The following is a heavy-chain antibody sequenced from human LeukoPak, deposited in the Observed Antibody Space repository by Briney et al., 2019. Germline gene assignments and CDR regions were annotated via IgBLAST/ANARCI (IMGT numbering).Heavy chain of an antibody. CDR2: ISGSGGST. CDR3: AKDSVDTEMRGDY. Sequence: GGSLRLSCAASGFTVSSNSMAWVRQAPGKGLEWVSAISGSGGSTYYADSVKGRFTISRDNSKNTLYLQMNSLRAEDTAVYYCAKDSVDTEMRGDYWGQGTLVTVSS. CDR1: GFTVSSNS. D-gene: IGHD5-18*01. V-gene: IGHV3-23*01. J-gene: IGHJ4*02.